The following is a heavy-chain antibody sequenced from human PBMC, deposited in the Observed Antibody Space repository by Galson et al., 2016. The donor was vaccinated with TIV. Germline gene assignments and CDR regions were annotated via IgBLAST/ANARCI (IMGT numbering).Heavy chain of an antibody. D-gene: IGHD3-10*01. V-gene: IGHV1-69*01. Sequence: VKVPCKASGGIFRSYAISWVRQAPGQGPEGMGGIRAIFGTTTYAQKYQGRVTITADESTTTAYLELSSLRSEDTAVYYCAVHAPYLVRGWFDPWGQGTLVTVSS. CDR2: IRAIFGTT. CDR3: AVHAPYLVRGWFDP. J-gene: IGHJ5*02. CDR1: GGIFRSYA.